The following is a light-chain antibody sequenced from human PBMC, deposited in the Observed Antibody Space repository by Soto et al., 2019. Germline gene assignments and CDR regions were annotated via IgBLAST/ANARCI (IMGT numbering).Light chain of an antibody. V-gene: IGKV4-1*01. CDR3: QQYYSTPQT. J-gene: IGKJ2*01. CDR1: QSVLYSPNNKNY. CDR2: WAS. Sequence: DIVMTQSPDSLAVSLGERATINCKSSQSVLYSPNNKNYLAWYQQKPGQPPKLLIYWASTRESGVPDRFSGSGSGTDFTLTISSLQAEDVAVYYCQQYYSTPQTFGQGTKLEIK.